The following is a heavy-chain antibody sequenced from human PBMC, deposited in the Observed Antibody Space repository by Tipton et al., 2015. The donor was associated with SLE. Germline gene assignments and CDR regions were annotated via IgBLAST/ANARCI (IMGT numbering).Heavy chain of an antibody. Sequence: TLSLTCTVSGGSISSGGYYWSWIRQHPGKGLEWIGYIYTSGSTYYNPSLKSRVTISVDTSKNQFSLKLSSVTAADTAAYYCARGHGSGLFDYWGQGTLVTVSS. CDR3: ARGHGSGLFDY. V-gene: IGHV4-31*03. D-gene: IGHD3-10*01. J-gene: IGHJ4*02. CDR1: GGSISSGGYY. CDR2: IYTSGST.